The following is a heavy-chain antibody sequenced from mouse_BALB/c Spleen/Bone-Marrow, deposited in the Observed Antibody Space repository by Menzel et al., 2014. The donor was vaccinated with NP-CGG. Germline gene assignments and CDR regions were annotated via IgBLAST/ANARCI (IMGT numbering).Heavy chain of an antibody. D-gene: IGHD3-1*01. CDR3: ARDRGDY. J-gene: IGHJ4*01. Sequence: EVQVVESGGGLVKPGGSLKLSCAASGFTFSYYAKSWVRQSPEKRLEWVAEISSGGSYTYYPDTVTGRFTISRDNAKNTLYLEMSSLRSEDTAMYYCARDRGDYWGQGTSVTVSS. CDR1: GFTFSYYA. CDR2: ISSGGSYT. V-gene: IGHV5-9-4*01.